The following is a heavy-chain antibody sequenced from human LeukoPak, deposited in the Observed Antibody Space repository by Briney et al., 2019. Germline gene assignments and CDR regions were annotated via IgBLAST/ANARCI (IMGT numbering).Heavy chain of an antibody. D-gene: IGHD2-15*01. J-gene: IGHJ6*03. CDR1: GDSISGYY. CDR3: GRDALVGYFSYYYMDV. CDR2: ISNSGST. V-gene: IGHV4-59*01. Sequence: SETLSLTCTVSGDSISGYYWSWIRQTPGKGLEWIGDISNSGSTSYNPSLKSRVTVSIDTSKNQFSLKLSSVTAADTAVYYCGRDALVGYFSYYYMDVWGKGTTVTVSS.